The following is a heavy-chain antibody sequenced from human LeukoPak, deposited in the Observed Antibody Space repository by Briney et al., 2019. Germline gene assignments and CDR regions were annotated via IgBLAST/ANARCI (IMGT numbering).Heavy chain of an antibody. CDR1: GYTFTSYA. Sequence: ASVKVSCKASGYTFTSYAMNWVRQAPGQGLEWMGWINPNSGGTNYAQKFQGRVTMTRDTSISTAYMELSRLRSDDTAVYYCARGYYDSSGYYYHAVYWGQGTLVTVSS. V-gene: IGHV1-2*02. CDR2: INPNSGGT. J-gene: IGHJ4*02. D-gene: IGHD3-22*01. CDR3: ARGYYDSSGYYYHAVY.